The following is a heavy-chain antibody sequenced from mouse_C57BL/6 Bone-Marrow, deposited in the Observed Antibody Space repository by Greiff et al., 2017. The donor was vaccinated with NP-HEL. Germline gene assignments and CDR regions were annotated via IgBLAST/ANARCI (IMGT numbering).Heavy chain of an antibody. CDR1: GFTFSDFY. V-gene: IGHV7-1*01. CDR3: ARAVLYAMDY. Sequence: EVMLVESGGGLVQSGRSLRLSCATSGFTFSDFYMEWVRQAPGKGLEWIAASRNKANDYTTEYSASVKGRFIVSRDTSQSILYLQMNALRAEDTAIYYCARAVLYAMDYWGQGTSVTVSS. J-gene: IGHJ4*01. CDR2: SRNKANDYTT.